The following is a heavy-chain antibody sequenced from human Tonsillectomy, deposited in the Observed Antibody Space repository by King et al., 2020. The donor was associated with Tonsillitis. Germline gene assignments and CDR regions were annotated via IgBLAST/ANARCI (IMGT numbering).Heavy chain of an antibody. CDR1: GFSVSSHY. V-gene: IGHV3-53*01. CDR3: ARVNYYDSSGYWSPYYFDY. D-gene: IGHD3-22*01. Sequence: VQLVESGGGLMQPGGSLRLSCAASGFSVSSHYMSWVRQAPGKGLEWVSVIYGGGTTYYADFGKGRFTISRANSENTLYLQINSLRAEDTAMYYFARVNYYDSSGYWSPYYFDYWGQGTLVTVSS. J-gene: IGHJ4*02. CDR2: IYGGGTT.